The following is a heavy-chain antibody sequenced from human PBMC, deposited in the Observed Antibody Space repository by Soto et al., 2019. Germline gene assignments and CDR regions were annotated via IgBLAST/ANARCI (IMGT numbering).Heavy chain of an antibody. CDR3: ARVRTGTVDC. J-gene: IGHJ4*02. D-gene: IGHD1-7*01. CDR2: IYQSGST. CDR1: GGSISSGGYS. Sequence: QLQLQESGSGLVKPSQTLSLTCAVSGGSISSGGYSWSWIRQPPGKGLEWIGYIYQSGSTYYNPSLXSXVXIXXDRSKHQFSLKLSSVTAADTAVYYCARVRTGTVDCWGQGTLVTVSS. V-gene: IGHV4-30-2*01.